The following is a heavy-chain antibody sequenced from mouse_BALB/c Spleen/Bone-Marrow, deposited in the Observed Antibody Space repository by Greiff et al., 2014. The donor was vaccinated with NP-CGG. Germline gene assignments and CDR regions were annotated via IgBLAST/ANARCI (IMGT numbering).Heavy chain of an antibody. V-gene: IGHV1-87*01. CDR1: GYTFTSYC. J-gene: IGHJ2*01. CDR2: IYPGDGDT. Sequence: QVQLQQSGAELARPGASVKLSCKASGYTFTSYCMQWVKQRPGQGLEWIGAIYPGDGDTRYTQKFKGKATLTADKSSSTAYMQLSSLASEDSAVYYCARGFPFDYWGQGTTLTVSS. CDR3: ARGFPFDY.